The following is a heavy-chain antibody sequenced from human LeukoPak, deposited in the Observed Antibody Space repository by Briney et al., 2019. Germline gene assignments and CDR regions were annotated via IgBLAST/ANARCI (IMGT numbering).Heavy chain of an antibody. J-gene: IGHJ5*02. CDR3: ARDVPHNWFDT. V-gene: IGHV3-30*03. CDR2: ISYDGSNK. CDR1: GFTFSSYG. Sequence: GRSLRLSCAASGFTFSSYGMHWVRQAPGKGLEGVAVISYDGSNKYYADSVKGRFTISRDNSKTTLYLQMNSLRAEDTAVYYCARDVPHNWFDTWGQGTLVTVSS.